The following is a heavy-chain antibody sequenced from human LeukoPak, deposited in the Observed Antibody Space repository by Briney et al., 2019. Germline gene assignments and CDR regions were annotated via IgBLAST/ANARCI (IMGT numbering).Heavy chain of an antibody. D-gene: IGHD2-15*01. CDR3: AKGGSGPDHFDY. Sequence: PGGSLRLSCAASGFTFSSYAMSWVRQAPGKGLEWVSAISGSGGSTYYADSVKGRFTISRDNSKNTLYLQMNSRRAEDTGVYYCAKGGSGPDHFDYWGQGTLVTVSS. J-gene: IGHJ4*01. CDR1: GFTFSSYA. V-gene: IGHV3-23*01. CDR2: ISGSGGST.